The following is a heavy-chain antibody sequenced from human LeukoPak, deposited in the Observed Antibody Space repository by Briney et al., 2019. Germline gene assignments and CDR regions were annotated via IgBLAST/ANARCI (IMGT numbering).Heavy chain of an antibody. J-gene: IGHJ4*02. CDR2: ISSTSSHI. D-gene: IGHD2-8*01. Sequence: GGSLRLSCAASRFIFSSYTMHWVRQAPGKGLEWVSLISSTSSHINYADSVKGRFTISRDNTKNSLYLQMSSLRAEDTAVYYCARDLGVSYWGQGTLVTVS. V-gene: IGHV3-21*01. CDR3: ARDLGVSY. CDR1: RFIFSSYT.